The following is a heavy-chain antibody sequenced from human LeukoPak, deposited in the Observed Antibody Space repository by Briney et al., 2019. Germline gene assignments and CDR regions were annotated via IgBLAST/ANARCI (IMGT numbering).Heavy chain of an antibody. V-gene: IGHV3-23*01. CDR1: GFTFSSYA. CDR2: ISGSGGST. CDR3: AKATYCSSSSCKPGLYYYYYMDV. J-gene: IGHJ6*03. D-gene: IGHD2-2*01. Sequence: GGSLRLSCAASGFTFSSYAMSWVRQAPGKGLEWVSAISGSGGSTYYADSVKGRFTISRDNSKNTLYLQMNSLRAEDTDVYYCAKATYCSSSSCKPGLYYYYYMDVWGKGTTVTVSS.